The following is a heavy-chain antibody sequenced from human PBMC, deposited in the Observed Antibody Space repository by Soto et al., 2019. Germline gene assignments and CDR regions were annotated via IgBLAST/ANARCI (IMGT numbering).Heavy chain of an antibody. V-gene: IGHV1-3*05. J-gene: IGHJ5*02. CDR3: ARVRRGYCSGGSCYSWFDP. CDR2: INAGNGNT. CDR1: GYTFTSYA. Sequence: QVQLVQSGAEEKKPGASVKVSCKASGYTFTSYAMHWVRQAPGQRLEWMGWINAGNGNTKYSQTFQGRVTITRDTXXSXAXXELSGLRSEDTAVYYCARVRRGYCSGGSCYSWFDPWGQGTLVTVSS. D-gene: IGHD2-15*01.